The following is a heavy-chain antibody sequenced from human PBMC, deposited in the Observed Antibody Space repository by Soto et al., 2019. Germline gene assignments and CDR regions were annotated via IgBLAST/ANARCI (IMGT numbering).Heavy chain of an antibody. CDR1: GFTFSSYG. V-gene: IGHV3-30*18. J-gene: IGHJ5*02. D-gene: IGHD6-13*01. CDR3: AEGLEQQLVSWFDP. CDR2: ISYDGSNK. Sequence: GGSLRLSCAASGFTFSSYGMHWVRQAPGKGLEWVAVISYDGSNKYYADSVKGRFTISRDNSKNTLYLQMNSLRAEDTAVYYCAEGLEQQLVSWFDPWGQGTLVTVSS.